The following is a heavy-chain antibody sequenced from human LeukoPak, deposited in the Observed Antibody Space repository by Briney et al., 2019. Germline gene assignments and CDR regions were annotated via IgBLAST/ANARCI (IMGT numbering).Heavy chain of an antibody. CDR2: IYNSGST. CDR1: GGSISNYY. CDR3: ACLTTADAFDI. J-gene: IGHJ3*02. D-gene: IGHD3-22*01. Sequence: PSETLSLTCTVSGGSISNYYWNWIRQPPGKGLEWIGHIYNSGSTKYNPSLKSRVTISVDTSKNQFSLKLSSVTAADTAVYYCACLTTADAFDIWGQGTKVTVSS. V-gene: IGHV4-59*01.